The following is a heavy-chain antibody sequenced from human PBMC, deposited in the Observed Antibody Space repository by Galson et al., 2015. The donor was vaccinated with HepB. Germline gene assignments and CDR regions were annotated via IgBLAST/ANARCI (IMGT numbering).Heavy chain of an antibody. CDR3: AREGGMEATPRRFYYYGMDV. CDR2: ISNSGSNI. J-gene: IGHJ6*02. D-gene: IGHD2-15*01. V-gene: IGHV3-48*03. Sequence: SLRLSCAVSGFTFKNYEMNWVRQAPGRGLEWVSHISNSGSNIYYADSVKGRFTISRDNAKNSLYLQMNSLRAEDTAVYYCAREGGMEATPRRFYYYGMDVWGQGTTVTVSS. CDR1: GFTFKNYE.